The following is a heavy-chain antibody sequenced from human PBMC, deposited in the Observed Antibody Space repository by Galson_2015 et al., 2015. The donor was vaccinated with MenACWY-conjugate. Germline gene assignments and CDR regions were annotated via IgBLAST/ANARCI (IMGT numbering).Heavy chain of an antibody. V-gene: IGHV6-1*01. CDR1: GDSVSTNSAA. J-gene: IGHJ4*02. Sequence: CAISGDSVSTNSAAWNWIRQSPSRGLEWLGRTYYKSKWYTDYAASVRGRTTIIPDTSKNLISLQLSSLTPEDTSIYYCAREAMFCINCYAIDSWGPGTLLTVSS. D-gene: IGHD2-2*01. CDR2: TYYKSKWYT. CDR3: AREAMFCINCYAIDS.